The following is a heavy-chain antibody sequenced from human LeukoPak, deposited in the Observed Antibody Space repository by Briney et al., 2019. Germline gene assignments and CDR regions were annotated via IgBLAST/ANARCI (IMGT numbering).Heavy chain of an antibody. CDR3: ARDLGQYYDTSDNWFDP. J-gene: IGHJ5*02. V-gene: IGHV3-74*01. CDR1: TSTGLVW. Sequence: GGSLRLSCAASTSTGLVWMDWVRKAPGKGLVWVARIKSDGTSANYADSVRGRFTISRDDAKNTLYLLMNSLGDEDTAVYYCARDLGQYYDTSDNWFDPWGQGTLVTVPS. CDR2: IKSDGTSA. D-gene: IGHD3-22*01.